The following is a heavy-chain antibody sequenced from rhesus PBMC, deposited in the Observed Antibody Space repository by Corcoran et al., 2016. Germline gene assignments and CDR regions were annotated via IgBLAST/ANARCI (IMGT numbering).Heavy chain of an antibody. Sequence: QVTLKESGPALVKPTQTLTLTCTFSGFSISTPGTGVGWIRQPPGKALDWLASIYWNDSKYSRTSLKSRLALPRDTSKNQVVLTMTNMDPVDTATYYCARTRGVDDYVYYYPVGHRFDVWGPGVLVTVSS. V-gene: IGHV2-95*01. D-gene: IGHD3-9*01. J-gene: IGHJ5-1*01. CDR3: ARTRGVDDYVYYYPVGHRFDV. CDR1: GFSISTPGTG. CDR2: IYWNDSK.